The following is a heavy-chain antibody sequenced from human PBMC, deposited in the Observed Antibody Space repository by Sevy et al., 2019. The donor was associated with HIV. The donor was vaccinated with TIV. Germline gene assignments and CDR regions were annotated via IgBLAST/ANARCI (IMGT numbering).Heavy chain of an antibody. J-gene: IGHJ6*02. Sequence: GGSLRLSCAASGFTLSPYSMEWVRQAPGKGLEWVSHISSSSNIIYYADSVKGGFTVSRDNAKNSLYLRMDSLRDEDTAVYYCARDAMRVGNSNYYYGMDVWGQGTTVTVSS. CDR1: GFTLSPYS. CDR3: ARDAMRVGNSNYYYGMDV. V-gene: IGHV3-48*02. D-gene: IGHD2-2*01. CDR2: ISSSSNII.